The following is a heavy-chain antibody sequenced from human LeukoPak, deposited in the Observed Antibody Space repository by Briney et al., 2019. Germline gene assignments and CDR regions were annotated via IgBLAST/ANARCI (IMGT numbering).Heavy chain of an antibody. V-gene: IGHV4-38-2*02. CDR1: GYSISSGYY. Sequence: SETLSLTCTVSGYSISSGYYWGWIRQPPGKGLGWIGSIYHSGSTYYNPSLKSRVTISVDTSKNQFSLKLSSVTAADTAVYYCARDVVGYYDSSGYGWGQGTLVTVSS. D-gene: IGHD3-22*01. CDR3: ARDVVGYYDSSGYG. J-gene: IGHJ4*02. CDR2: IYHSGST.